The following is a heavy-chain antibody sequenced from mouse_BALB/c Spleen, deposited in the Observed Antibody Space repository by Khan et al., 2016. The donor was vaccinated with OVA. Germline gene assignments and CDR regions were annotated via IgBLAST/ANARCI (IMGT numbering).Heavy chain of an antibody. V-gene: IGHV1-7*01. CDR1: GYTFTTYW. CDR3: ARDRIDY. CDR2: INPTSGYT. Sequence: QMQLKQSGTELAKPGASVKMSCKASGYTFTTYWMHWVKQRPGQGLEWIGYINPTSGYTDYYEKFKDKATLSADKSSSTAYMQLSSLTSEDSAVYYCARDRIDYWGQGTTLTVSS. J-gene: IGHJ2*01.